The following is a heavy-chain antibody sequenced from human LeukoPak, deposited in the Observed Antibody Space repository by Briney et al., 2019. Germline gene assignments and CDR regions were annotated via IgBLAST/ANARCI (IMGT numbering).Heavy chain of an antibody. CDR1: GGSFNGYS. J-gene: IGHJ5*02. D-gene: IGHD6-19*01. V-gene: IGHV4-34*01. CDR3: ARGPLAFRRVAGIFS. CDR2: IIHSGGT. Sequence: KPSETLSLTCAVSGGSFNGYSYTWIRQPPGKGLEWIGEIIHSGGTSFNPSLKSRLTISVDTSRKQFSLKLTSVTAADTALCFCARGPLAFRRVAGIFSWGRGTQVTVSS.